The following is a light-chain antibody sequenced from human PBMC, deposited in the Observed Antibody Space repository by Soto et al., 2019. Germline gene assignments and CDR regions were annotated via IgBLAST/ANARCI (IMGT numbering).Light chain of an antibody. V-gene: IGKV3-20*01. CDR2: GAS. J-gene: IGKJ1*01. Sequence: EIVLTQSPGTLSVSPGERATLSCRASQSISSNYLAWYQQKPGQAPSLLIYGASSRATGIPDRFSGSGSGTDFTLTISSLGPEDSAIYYCQQYGSWTFGQGTKVEIK. CDR3: QQYGSWT. CDR1: QSISSNY.